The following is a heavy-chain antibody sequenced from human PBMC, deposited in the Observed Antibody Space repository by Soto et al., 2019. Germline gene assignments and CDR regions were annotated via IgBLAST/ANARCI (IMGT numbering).Heavy chain of an antibody. CDR1: GFTFSSYG. CDR2: ISYDGSNK. Sequence: GGSLRLSCAASGFTFSSYGMHWVRQAPGKGLEWVAVISYDGSNKYYADSVKGRFTISRDNSKNTLYLQMNSLRAEDTAVYYCAKDLRYCSSTSCYMVYYYYYGMDVWGQGTTVTVSS. V-gene: IGHV3-30*18. CDR3: AKDLRYCSSTSCYMVYYYYYGMDV. D-gene: IGHD2-2*02. J-gene: IGHJ6*02.